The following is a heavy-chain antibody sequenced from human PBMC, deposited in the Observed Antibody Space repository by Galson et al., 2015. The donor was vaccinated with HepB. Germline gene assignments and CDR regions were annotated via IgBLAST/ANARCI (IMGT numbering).Heavy chain of an antibody. Sequence: SLRLSCAASGFTFSSHWMSWVRQAPGKGLEWVANIRQDGGERYYVDSVRGRFTISRDNAKNSLYLQMNSLRDEDTAVYYCARDQATVIKGGNDYWGQGTLVTVSS. D-gene: IGHD4-23*01. CDR1: GFTFSSHW. V-gene: IGHV3-7*03. CDR2: IRQDGGER. J-gene: IGHJ4*02. CDR3: ARDQATVIKGGNDY.